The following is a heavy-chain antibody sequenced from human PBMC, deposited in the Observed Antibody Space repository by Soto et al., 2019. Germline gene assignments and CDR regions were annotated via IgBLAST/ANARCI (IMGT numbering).Heavy chain of an antibody. J-gene: IGHJ5*02. CDR2: LYYSGST. Sequence: SETLSLTYSVSGGSISSSIYYWGWIRQPPGKALEWIGSLYYSGSTFYTPSLKSRVTMSVDTSKNQFSLRLTSVTTADTAVYYCARARITMVREARPYNWFDTWGQGTLVT. CDR1: GGSISSSIYY. CDR3: ARARITMVREARPYNWFDT. D-gene: IGHD3-10*01. V-gene: IGHV4-39*01.